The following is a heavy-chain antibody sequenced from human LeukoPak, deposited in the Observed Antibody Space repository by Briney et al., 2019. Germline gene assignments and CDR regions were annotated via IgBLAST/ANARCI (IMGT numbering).Heavy chain of an antibody. J-gene: IGHJ5*02. CDR3: ARGIYWFDP. Sequence: GGSLRLSCAASGFTFSSYAMHWVRQAPGKGLEWVAVISYDGSNKYYADSVKGRFTISRDNSKDTLYLQMNSLRAEDTAVYYCARGIYWFDPWGQGTLVTVSS. CDR2: ISYDGSNK. V-gene: IGHV3-30-3*01. CDR1: GFTFSSYA.